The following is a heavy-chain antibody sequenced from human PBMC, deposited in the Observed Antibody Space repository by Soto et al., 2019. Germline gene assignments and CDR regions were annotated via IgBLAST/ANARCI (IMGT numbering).Heavy chain of an antibody. D-gene: IGHD3-3*01. CDR1: GYPVTAYY. CDR2: INPATGAA. CDR3: ARGGGVGVAGSAAFDM. Sequence: QLHLVQSGAVVKKPGASVTVSCSASGYPVTAYYMHWVRQAPGRGLEWMGGINPATGAAKYTQTCRGRVTMTRETSTGTGFMELSGLTSEDTDLFYCARGGGVGVAGSAAFDMWGQGTLVTVSS. V-gene: IGHV1-2*02. J-gene: IGHJ3*02.